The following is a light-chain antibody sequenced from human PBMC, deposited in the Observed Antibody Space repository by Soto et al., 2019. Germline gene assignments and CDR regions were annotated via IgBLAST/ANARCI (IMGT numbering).Light chain of an antibody. J-gene: IGKJ1*01. Sequence: IVISQSPATLSVSKGERATLSCRASQSVSNKLAWYQQKPGQAPRLLIYGASTRATGIPARFSGSGSGTEFSLTISSLQSEDFAVYYCQQYDDWPETFGQGTKVDIK. CDR1: QSVSNK. CDR2: GAS. CDR3: QQYDDWPET. V-gene: IGKV3-15*01.